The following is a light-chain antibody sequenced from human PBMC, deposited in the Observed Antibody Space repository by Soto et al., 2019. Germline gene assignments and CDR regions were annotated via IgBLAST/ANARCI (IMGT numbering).Light chain of an antibody. CDR3: HQYNSYSEA. CDR1: QTISSW. CDR2: KAS. J-gene: IGKJ1*01. Sequence: DIQMTQSPSTLSGSVGDRVTITCRASQTISSWLSWYQQKPGKAPKLLLYKASTLKSGVPSRFSGSGSGTEFTLTSSSLQPDDFATYYGHQYNSYSEAFGQGPKVELK. V-gene: IGKV1-5*03.